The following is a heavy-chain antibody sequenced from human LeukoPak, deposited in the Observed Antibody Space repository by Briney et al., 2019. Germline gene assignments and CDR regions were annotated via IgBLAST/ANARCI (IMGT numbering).Heavy chain of an antibody. D-gene: IGHD2-21*02. V-gene: IGHV1-69*05. CDR2: IIPIFGTA. CDR1: GCTFSSYD. Sequence: SVKVSCKASGCTFSSYDISWVRQAPGQGLEWMGGIIPIFGTANYAQKFQGRVTITRDESTSTAYMELSSLRSEDTAVYYCARGGVCGGDCYPFDYWGQGTLVTVSS. CDR3: ARGGVCGGDCYPFDY. J-gene: IGHJ4*02.